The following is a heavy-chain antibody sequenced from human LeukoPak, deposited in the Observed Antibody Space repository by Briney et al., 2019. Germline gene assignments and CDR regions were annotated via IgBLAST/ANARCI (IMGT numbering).Heavy chain of an antibody. D-gene: IGHD3-3*01. CDR2: ISSSSSYI. CDR3: ARDFGVTGFWFDP. Sequence: PGGSLRLSCAASGFTFSSYSVNWVRQAPGKGLEWVSSISSSSSYIYYADSVKGRFTISRDNAKNSLYLQMNNLRAEDTAVYYCARDFGVTGFWFDPWGQGTLVTVSS. J-gene: IGHJ5*02. CDR1: GFTFSSYS. V-gene: IGHV3-21*01.